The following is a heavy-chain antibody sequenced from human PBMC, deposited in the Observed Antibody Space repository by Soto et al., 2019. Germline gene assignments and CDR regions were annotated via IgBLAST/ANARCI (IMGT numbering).Heavy chain of an antibody. CDR2: ISLYSDGA. CDR1: GYTFSNYG. D-gene: IGHD2-2*01. J-gene: IGHJ5*02. V-gene: IGHV1-18*01. Sequence: QDQLVQSGGEVKRPGASVKVSCKTSGYTFSNYGITWVRQSPGQPLEWLGGISLYSDGANYAQKFQGRVSMTTDTSTTTAYMELRSLRSDDTAVYYCARVVPGAEAWFGPWGQGTLVTVSS. CDR3: ARVVPGAEAWFGP.